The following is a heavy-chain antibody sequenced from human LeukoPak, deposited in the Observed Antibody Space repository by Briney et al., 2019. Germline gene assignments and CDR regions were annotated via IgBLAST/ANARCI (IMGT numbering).Heavy chain of an antibody. CDR2: INPSGGST. V-gene: IGHV1-46*01. CDR3: AREGDDYVWGSYRYDY. J-gene: IGHJ4*02. D-gene: IGHD3-16*02. CDR1: GYTFTSYY. Sequence: ASVKVSCKASGYTFTSYYMHWVRQAPGQGLEWMGIINPSGGSTSYAQKFQGRVTMTRDMSTSTAYMELSSLRSEDTAVYYCAREGDDYVWGSYRYDYWGQGTLVTVSS.